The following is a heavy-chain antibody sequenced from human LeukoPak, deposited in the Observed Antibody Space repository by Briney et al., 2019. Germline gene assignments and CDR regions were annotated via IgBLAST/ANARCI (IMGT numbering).Heavy chain of an antibody. CDR2: INHSGST. CDR1: GGSFSGYY. Sequence: PSETLSLTCAVYGGSFSGYYWSWIRQPPGKGLEWSGEINHSGSTNYNPSLKSRVTISVDTSKNQFSLKLSSVTAADTAVYYCARDHYVWGSYRPASLDYWGQGTLVTVSS. D-gene: IGHD3-16*02. CDR3: ARDHYVWGSYRPASLDY. V-gene: IGHV4-34*01. J-gene: IGHJ4*02.